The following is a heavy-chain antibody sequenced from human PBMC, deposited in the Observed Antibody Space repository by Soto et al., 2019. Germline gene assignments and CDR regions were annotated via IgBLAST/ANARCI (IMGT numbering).Heavy chain of an antibody. CDR1: GYTFTGYY. Sequence: ASVKVSCKASGYTFTGYYMHWVRQAPGQGLEWMGWINPNSGGTNYAQKFQGWVTMTRDTSISTAYMELSRLRSDDTAVYYCASAFTQAAIVVAFDISGQGTMVTVSS. J-gene: IGHJ3*02. CDR2: INPNSGGT. CDR3: ASAFTQAAIVVAFDI. D-gene: IGHD2-2*01. V-gene: IGHV1-2*04.